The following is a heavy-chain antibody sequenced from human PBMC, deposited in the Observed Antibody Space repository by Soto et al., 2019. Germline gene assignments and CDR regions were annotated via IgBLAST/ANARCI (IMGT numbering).Heavy chain of an antibody. CDR3: SRDDSDWFFN. CDR2: IRSKAASYAT. D-gene: IGHD3-9*01. Sequence: GGSLRLSCAASGFTFSVSAMHWVRQASGKGLEWVGRIRSKAASYATTYAASVKGRFTISRDDSKKTAYLQMNSLESEDTAVYYCSRDDSDWFFNWGRGTLVTVSS. CDR1: GFTFSVSA. V-gene: IGHV3-73*01. J-gene: IGHJ4*02.